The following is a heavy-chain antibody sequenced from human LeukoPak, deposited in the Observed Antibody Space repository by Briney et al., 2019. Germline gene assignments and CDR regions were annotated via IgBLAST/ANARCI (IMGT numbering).Heavy chain of an antibody. CDR3: ASPYYDILTGPVGAFDI. J-gene: IGHJ3*02. CDR1: GFTFSSYS. CDR2: ISSSSSYI. Sequence: GGSLRLSCAASGFTFSSYSMNWVRQAPGKGLEWVSSISSSSSYIYYADSVKGRFTISRDNAKNSLYLQVNSLRAEDTAVYYCASPYYDILTGPVGAFDIWGQGTMVTVSS. V-gene: IGHV3-21*01. D-gene: IGHD3-9*01.